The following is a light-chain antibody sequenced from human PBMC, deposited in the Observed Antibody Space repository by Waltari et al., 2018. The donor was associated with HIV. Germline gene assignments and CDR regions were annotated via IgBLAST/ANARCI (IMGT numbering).Light chain of an antibody. CDR2: RNT. Sequence: QSVLTQPPSASGTPGQRVTISCSGSSSNIGSNYVYWYQQLPGTTPKLLIYRNTQRPSGVPDRTAGSKSATSASLAISGLRSEDEADFACAACDDSLSGQVFGPGTKVTVL. CDR3: AACDDSLSGQV. V-gene: IGLV1-47*01. CDR1: SSNIGSNY. J-gene: IGLJ1*01.